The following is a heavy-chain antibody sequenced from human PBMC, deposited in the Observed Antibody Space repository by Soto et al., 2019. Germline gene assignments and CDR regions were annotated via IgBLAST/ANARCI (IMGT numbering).Heavy chain of an antibody. CDR2: IFPSDSDT. V-gene: IGHV5-51*01. CDR3: ARKDKSGYFNLFDP. D-gene: IGHD3-22*01. CDR1: GDRCTSYG. J-gene: IGHJ5*02. Sequence: GVLLQICWSTAGDRCTSYGIGWVRQMPGKGLEWMGIIFPSDSDTRYSPSFQGQVTISADRSTSTVFLQWASLKASDTAVYFCARKDKSGYFNLFDPLVQGTLVTGSS.